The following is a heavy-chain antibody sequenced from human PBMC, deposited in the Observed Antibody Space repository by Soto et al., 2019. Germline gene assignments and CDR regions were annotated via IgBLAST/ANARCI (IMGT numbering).Heavy chain of an antibody. D-gene: IGHD6-19*01. CDR3: ARLTGPYSSGWYWFDP. CDR2: IYPGDSDT. CDR1: GYSFTSYW. J-gene: IGHJ5*02. Sequence: PGESLKISCKGSGYSFTSYWIGWVRQMPGKGLEWMGIIYPGDSDTRYSPSFQGQVTISADKSISTAYLQWSSLKASDTAMYYCARLTGPYSSGWYWFDPWGQGTLVTVSS. V-gene: IGHV5-51*01.